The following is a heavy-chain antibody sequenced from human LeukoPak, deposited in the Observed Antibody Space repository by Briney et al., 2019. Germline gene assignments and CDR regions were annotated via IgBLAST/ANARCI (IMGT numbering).Heavy chain of an antibody. Sequence: SGPALVKPTQTLTLTCTFSGFSLSSSGMCVSWIRQPPGKALEWLARIDWDDDKYYSTSLKTRLTISKGTSKKQVVLTMTNMDPVDTATYYCARINYDSRYFDYWGQGTLVTVSS. CDR3: ARINYDSRYFDY. J-gene: IGHJ4*02. V-gene: IGHV2-70*11. CDR2: IDWDDDK. D-gene: IGHD3-22*01. CDR1: GFSLSSSGMC.